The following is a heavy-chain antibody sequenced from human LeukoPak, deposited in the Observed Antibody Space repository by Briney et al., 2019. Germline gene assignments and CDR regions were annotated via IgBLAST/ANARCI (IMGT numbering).Heavy chain of an antibody. Sequence: PSETLSLTCTVSGDSISSGDYYWSWIRQPAGKGLEWIGRISSSGSTNYNPSLKSRVTISVDTSKNQFSLKLSSVTAADTAVYYCARGGLYYYDSRDFDYWGQGTLVTVSS. V-gene: IGHV4-61*02. J-gene: IGHJ4*02. CDR2: ISSSGST. CDR1: GDSISSGDYY. D-gene: IGHD3-22*01. CDR3: ARGGLYYYDSRDFDY.